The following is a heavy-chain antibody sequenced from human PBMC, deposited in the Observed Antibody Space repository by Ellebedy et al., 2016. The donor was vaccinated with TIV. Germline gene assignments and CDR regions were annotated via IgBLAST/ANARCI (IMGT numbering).Heavy chain of an antibody. Sequence: LSLTCAASGLTFPEAWMHWVRQAPGKGLEWVALLSYDGSNIYYADSVKGRFTISRDNSKNTPYLQMNSLRAEDTAVYYCARAVGSWGTGAPYWGQGTLVSVSS. D-gene: IGHD3-16*01. CDR3: ARAVGSWGTGAPY. CDR2: LSYDGSNI. V-gene: IGHV3-30-3*01. CDR1: GLTFPEAW. J-gene: IGHJ4*02.